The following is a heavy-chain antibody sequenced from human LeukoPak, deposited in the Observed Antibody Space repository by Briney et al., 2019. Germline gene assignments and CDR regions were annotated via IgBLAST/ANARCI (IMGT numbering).Heavy chain of an antibody. CDR2: ISYDINNK. J-gene: IGHJ4*02. CDR1: GFSFSNYA. V-gene: IGHV3-30*09. D-gene: IGHD1-26*01. CDR3: ARDIGGGTPFDY. Sequence: GGSLRLSCAASGFSFSNYAMHWVRQAPGKGLEWVAVISYDINNKYYADSVKGRFAISRDNSKDTLYLQMNSLRAEDTAVYCCARDIGGGTPFDYWGQGTLVTVSS.